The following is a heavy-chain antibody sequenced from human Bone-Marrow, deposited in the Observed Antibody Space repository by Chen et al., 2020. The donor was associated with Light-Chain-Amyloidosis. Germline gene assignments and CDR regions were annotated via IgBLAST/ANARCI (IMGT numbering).Heavy chain of an antibody. J-gene: IGHJ4*02. CDR1: GYTFPNYW. Sequence: EVQLEQSGPEVNKPGESLKISCKGSGYTFPNYWIGRVRQMAGKGLEWMGVIYPDDSDARYSPSFEGQVTISADKSITTAYLQWRSLKASDTAMYYCARRRDGYNFDYWGQGTLVTVSS. CDR3: ARRRDGYNFDY. V-gene: IGHV5-51*01. D-gene: IGHD5-12*01. CDR2: IYPDDSDA.